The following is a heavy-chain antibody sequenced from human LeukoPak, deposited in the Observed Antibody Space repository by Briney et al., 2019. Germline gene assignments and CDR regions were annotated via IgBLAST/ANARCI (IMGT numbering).Heavy chain of an antibody. CDR1: GGSFSGYY. V-gene: IGHV4-34*01. CDR2: INHSGST. CDR3: ARFTYDSSGYPNDAFDI. J-gene: IGHJ3*02. D-gene: IGHD3-22*01. Sequence: SETLSLTCAVYGGSFSGYYWSWIRQPPGKGLEWIGEINHSGSTNYNPSLKSRVTISVDTSKNQFSLKLSSATAADTAVYYCARFTYDSSGYPNDAFDIWGQGTMVTVSS.